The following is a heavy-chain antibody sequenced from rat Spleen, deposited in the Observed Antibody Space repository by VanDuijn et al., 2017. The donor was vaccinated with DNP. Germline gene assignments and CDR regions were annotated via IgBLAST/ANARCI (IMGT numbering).Heavy chain of an antibody. V-gene: IGHV5S23*01. D-gene: IGHD4-3*01. CDR1: GFIFSNYG. J-gene: IGHJ4*01. CDR2: ISTSGAVT. Sequence: EVQLVESGGGLVQPGRTLKLSCAASGFIFSNYGMAWVRQAPETGLEWVAAISTSGAVTYYRDSVKGRFTISRDNAKNTLYLQLNSLGSEDTATYYCARRFRDTRAMDAWGQGTSVTVSS. CDR3: ARRFRDTRAMDA.